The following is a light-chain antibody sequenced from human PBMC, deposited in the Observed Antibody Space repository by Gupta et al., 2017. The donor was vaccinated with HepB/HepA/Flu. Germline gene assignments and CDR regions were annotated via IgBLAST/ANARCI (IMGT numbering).Light chain of an antibody. CDR2: AAS. V-gene: IGKV1-39*01. Sequence: DIQTTQPASSLSASLGDRATITCRASQNISSYLNWYQQKPGKAPKLLIYAASSLQSGVPSRFSGSGSGTDFTLTISSLQPEDFATYYCQQSYSTPLTFGGGTKVEIK. CDR3: QQSYSTPLT. J-gene: IGKJ4*01. CDR1: QNISSY.